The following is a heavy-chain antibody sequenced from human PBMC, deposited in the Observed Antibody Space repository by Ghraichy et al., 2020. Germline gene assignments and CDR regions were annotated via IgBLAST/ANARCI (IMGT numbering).Heavy chain of an antibody. V-gene: IGHV3-21*01. CDR2: ISSDSGLI. J-gene: IGHJ4*02. CDR3: ARGSYRSFED. CDR1: GFNFKTYN. D-gene: IGHD3-10*01. Sequence: GESLNISCAASGFNFKTYNMNWVRQAPGKGLEWVSSISSDSGLIYYADSLKGRFTISRDNAKNSLYLQMNSLRADDTAVYYCARGSYRSFEDWGQGTTVTVSS.